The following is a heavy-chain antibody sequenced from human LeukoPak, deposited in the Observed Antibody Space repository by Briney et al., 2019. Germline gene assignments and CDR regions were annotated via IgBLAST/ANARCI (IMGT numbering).Heavy chain of an antibody. CDR1: GFTFSSYA. CDR3: ASAVVVPAAAKWGSDY. Sequence: PGGSLRLSCAASGFTFSSYAMHWVRQAPGKGLEWVAVISYDGSNKYYADSVKGRFTISRDNSKNTLYLQMNSLRAEDTAVYYCASAVVVPAAAKWGSDYWGQGTLVTVSS. V-gene: IGHV3-30-3*01. J-gene: IGHJ4*02. CDR2: ISYDGSNK. D-gene: IGHD2-2*01.